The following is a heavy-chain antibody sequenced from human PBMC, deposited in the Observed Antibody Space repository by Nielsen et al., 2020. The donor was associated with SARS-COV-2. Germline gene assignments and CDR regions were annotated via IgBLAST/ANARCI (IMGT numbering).Heavy chain of an antibody. CDR1: GFTFNIYA. CDR3: AKDGVVRGDALDL. V-gene: IGHV3-23*01. Sequence: GESLKISCAASGFTFNIYAMAWVRRIPGRGLQWVTGVSSSGGSTYYTDSVKGRFTISRDNSKNTLYLEMHSLRLEDTAVYYFAKDGVVRGDALDLWGQGTMVTVSS. D-gene: IGHD3-10*01. J-gene: IGHJ3*01. CDR2: VSSSGGST.